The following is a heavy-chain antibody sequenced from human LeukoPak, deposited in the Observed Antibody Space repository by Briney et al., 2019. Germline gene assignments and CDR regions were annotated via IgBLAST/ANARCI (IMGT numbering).Heavy chain of an antibody. J-gene: IGHJ5*02. V-gene: IGHV4-30-2*02. CDR3: ARLPRGVVTHKFDP. CDR2: IYHSGST. CDR1: GGSISSGGYY. D-gene: IGHD4-23*01. Sequence: SETLSLTCTVSGGSISSGGYYWSWIRQPPGKGLEWIGYIYHSGSTYYNPSLKSRVTISVDTSKNQFSLKLSSVTAADTAVYYCARLPRGVVTHKFDPWGQGTLVTVSS.